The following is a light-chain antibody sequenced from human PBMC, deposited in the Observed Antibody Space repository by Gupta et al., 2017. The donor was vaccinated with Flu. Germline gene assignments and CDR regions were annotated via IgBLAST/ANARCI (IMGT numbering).Light chain of an antibody. CDR2: HVD. J-gene: IGLJ2*01. Sequence: SALTQPRSVSGSPGQSVTMSCTGAASDVDDFDSVSWYHQRPGKAPQLIISHVDQRPAGFTHRFSASKSAYTASLTISGLQPEDEGDYYCCSFGGSGTWIFGAGTKVTVL. CDR3: CSFGGSGTWI. V-gene: IGLV2-11*01. CDR1: ASDVDDFDS.